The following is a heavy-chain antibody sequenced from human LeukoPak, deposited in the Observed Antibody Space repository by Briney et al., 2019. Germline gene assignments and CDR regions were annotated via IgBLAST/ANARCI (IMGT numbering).Heavy chain of an antibody. J-gene: IGHJ4*02. CDR1: GFTFSSYA. Sequence: GGSLRLSCVASGFTFSSYAMSWVRQAPGKGLEWVSGISGSGGASYYADSVKGRFTISRDDSHNTLYLQMNSLRAEDTAVYFCARGGVDYYGSGTYYLMYYFDYWGQGALVTVSS. V-gene: IGHV3-23*01. CDR2: ISGSGGAS. D-gene: IGHD3-10*01. CDR3: ARGGVDYYGSGTYYLMYYFDY.